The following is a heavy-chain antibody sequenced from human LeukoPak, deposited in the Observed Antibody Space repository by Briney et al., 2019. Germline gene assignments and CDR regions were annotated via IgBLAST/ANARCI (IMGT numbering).Heavy chain of an antibody. J-gene: IGHJ4*02. CDR1: GFTFSDFY. D-gene: IGHD5/OR15-5a*01. CDR2: ISSSGSTI. V-gene: IGHV3-11*04. CDR3: AKDKSVSADYYFDY. Sequence: PGGSLRLSCAASGFTFSDFYMSWIRQAPGKGLEWVSYISSSGSTIYYADSVKGRFTVSRDNSKNTLFLQMNNLRTEDTAVYYCAKDKSVSADYYFDYWGQGTLVTVSS.